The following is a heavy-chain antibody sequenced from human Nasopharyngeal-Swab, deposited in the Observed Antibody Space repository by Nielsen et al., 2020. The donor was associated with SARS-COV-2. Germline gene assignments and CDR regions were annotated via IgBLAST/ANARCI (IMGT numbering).Heavy chain of an antibody. CDR3: ARGYSSSWYGY. CDR2: INHSGST. J-gene: IGHJ4*02. CDR1: GGSISSGSYY. Sequence: SETLSLTCTVSGGSISSGSYYWSWIRQPPGKGLEWIGEINHSGSTNYNPSLKSRVTISVDTSKNQFSLKLSSVTAADTAVYYCARGYSSSWYGYWGQGTLVTVSS. D-gene: IGHD6-13*01. V-gene: IGHV4-39*07.